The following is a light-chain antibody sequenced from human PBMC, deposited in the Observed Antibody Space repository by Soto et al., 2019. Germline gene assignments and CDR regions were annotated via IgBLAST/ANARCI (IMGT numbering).Light chain of an antibody. CDR1: QSVSQNF. CDR3: PQYGSSPPT. CDR2: GAS. J-gene: IGKJ4*01. V-gene: IGKV3-20*01. Sequence: IVLPQSPGPLPLSPGERDTLSCRASQSVSQNFLAWYQQKPGQAPRLLINGASSRATGIPDRFSGSGSGTDLSLTIDRLEPEDFAVDSCPQYGSSPPTFGGGPKVAIK.